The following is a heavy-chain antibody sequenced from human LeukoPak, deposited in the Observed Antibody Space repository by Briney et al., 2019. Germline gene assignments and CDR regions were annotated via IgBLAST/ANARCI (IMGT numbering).Heavy chain of an antibody. CDR2: MNPNSGNT. CDR3: ARAQVPAAYLRTNWFDP. Sequence: ASVKVSCKASGYTFTSYDINWVRRATGQGLEWMGWMNPNSGNTGYAQKFQGRVTITRNTSISTAYMELSSLRSEDTAVYYCARAQVPAAYLRTNWFDPWGQGTLVTVSS. V-gene: IGHV1-8*03. D-gene: IGHD2-2*01. CDR1: GYTFTSYD. J-gene: IGHJ5*02.